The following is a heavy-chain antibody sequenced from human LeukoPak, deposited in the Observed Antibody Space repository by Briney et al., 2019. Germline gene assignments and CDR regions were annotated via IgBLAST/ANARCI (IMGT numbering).Heavy chain of an antibody. V-gene: IGHV3-48*03. CDR1: GFTFSSYE. CDR3: ARGGYCSGGSCYQTTKPPAY. CDR2: ISSSGSTI. Sequence: QPGGSLRLSCAASGFTFSSYEMNWVRQAPGKGLEWVSYISSSGSTIYYADSVKGRFTISRDNAKNSLYLQMNSLRAEDTAVYYCARGGYCSGGSCYQTTKPPAYWGQGTLVTVSS. J-gene: IGHJ4*02. D-gene: IGHD2-15*01.